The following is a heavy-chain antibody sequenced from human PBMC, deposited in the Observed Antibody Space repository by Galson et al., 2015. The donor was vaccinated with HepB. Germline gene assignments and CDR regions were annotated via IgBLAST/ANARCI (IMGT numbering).Heavy chain of an antibody. CDR2: ISSSSSTI. V-gene: IGHV3-48*01. D-gene: IGHD1-26*01. CDR1: GFTFSSYS. J-gene: IGHJ4*02. Sequence: SLRLSCAASGFTFSSYSMNWVRQAPGKGLEWVSYISSSSSTIYYADSVKGRFTISRDNAKNSLYLQMNSLRAEDTAVYYCARDDADPVGAIGFDYWGQGTLVTVSS. CDR3: ARDDADPVGAIGFDY.